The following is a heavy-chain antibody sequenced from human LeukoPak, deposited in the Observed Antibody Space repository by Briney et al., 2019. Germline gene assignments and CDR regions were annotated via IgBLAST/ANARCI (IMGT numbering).Heavy chain of an antibody. V-gene: IGHV4-39*07. D-gene: IGHD3-10*01. J-gene: IGHJ6*03. CDR2: IYYSGST. Sequence: SETLSLTCTVSGGSISSSSYYWGWIRQPPGKGLEWIGSIYYSGSTYYNPSLKSRVTISVDTSKNQFSLKLSSVTAADTAVYYCARDAPYGSGSYYPQSYYYYYMDVWGKGTTVTISS. CDR1: GGSISSSSYY. CDR3: ARDAPYGSGSYYPQSYYYYYMDV.